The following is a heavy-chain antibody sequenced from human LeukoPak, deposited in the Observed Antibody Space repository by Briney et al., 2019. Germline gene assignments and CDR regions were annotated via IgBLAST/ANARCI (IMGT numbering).Heavy chain of an antibody. CDR1: GYAFIGYY. D-gene: IGHD6-13*01. V-gene: IGHV1-2*02. Sequence: GASMKVSCKASGYAFIGYYIHWVRQAPGQGLEWLGSIFPNTGDTRYAQKFQGRVTMTRDTSISTAYMELSRLRSDDTAVYYCASGSSWYYYMDVWGKGTTVTISS. CDR2: IFPNTGDT. J-gene: IGHJ6*03. CDR3: ASGSSWYYYMDV.